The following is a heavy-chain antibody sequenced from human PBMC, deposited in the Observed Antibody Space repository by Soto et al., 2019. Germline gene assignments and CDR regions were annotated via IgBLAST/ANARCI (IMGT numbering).Heavy chain of an antibody. CDR2: ISPYNGNT. J-gene: IGHJ3*02. V-gene: IGHV1-18*01. CDR1: GYTFISYG. CDR3: ARDQTKWLTDAFDI. Sequence: HVQLVQSGAEVNKPGASLKVSCKASGYTFISYGVSWVRQAPGQGLERLGWISPYNGNTNYAQKFQGRITMTTDTSTSTVYMDLRSRRTDDTAVYYCARDQTKWLTDAFDIWGQGTMVVVSS. D-gene: IGHD5-12*01.